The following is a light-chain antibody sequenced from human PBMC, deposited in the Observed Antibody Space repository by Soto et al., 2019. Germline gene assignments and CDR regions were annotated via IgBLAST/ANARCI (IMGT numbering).Light chain of an antibody. CDR2: NTS. CDR3: AAWDDSLSAVV. J-gene: IGLJ2*01. V-gene: IGLV1-44*01. Sequence: QSVVTQPPSASGTPGQRVTISCSGSSFNIGDFPVNWYQHLPGAAPKVLIYNTSQRPSGVPDRFSGSKSGTSASLAISGLRSEDEADYYCAAWDDSLSAVVFGGGTKVTVL. CDR1: SFNIGDFP.